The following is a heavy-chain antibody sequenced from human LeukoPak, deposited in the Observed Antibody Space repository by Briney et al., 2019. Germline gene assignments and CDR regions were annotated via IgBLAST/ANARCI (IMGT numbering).Heavy chain of an antibody. V-gene: IGHV1-69*04. Sequence: SVKVSCKASGGTFSSYAISWVRQAPGQGLEWMGRIIPILGIAKYAQKFQGRVTITADKSTSTAYMELSSLRSEDTAVYYCARGTYYYGSGSYSPLFDYWGQGTLVTVSS. J-gene: IGHJ4*02. CDR1: GGTFSSYA. D-gene: IGHD3-10*01. CDR3: ARGTYYYGSGSYSPLFDY. CDR2: IIPILGIA.